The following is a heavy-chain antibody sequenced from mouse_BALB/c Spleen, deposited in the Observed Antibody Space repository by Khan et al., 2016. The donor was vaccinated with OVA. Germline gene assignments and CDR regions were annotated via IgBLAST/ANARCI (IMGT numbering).Heavy chain of an antibody. CDR3: GRGGSNWYFDV. J-gene: IGHJ1*01. CDR1: GYSFTGYF. Sequence: EVQLQAPGPELVKPGASVKISCKASGYSFTGYFMNWVKQSHGNSLEWIGRINPYNGDPFYNQKFKGKATLTVDKSSSTAHMELLSLTTEASAVYYCGRGGSNWYFDVWGAGTTVTVSS. CDR2: INPYNGDP. V-gene: IGHV1-37*01.